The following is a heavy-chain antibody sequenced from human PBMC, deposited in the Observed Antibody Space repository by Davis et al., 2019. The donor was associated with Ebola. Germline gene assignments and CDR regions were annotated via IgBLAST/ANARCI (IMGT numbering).Heavy chain of an antibody. Sequence: AASVKVSCKASGGTFSSYAISWVRQAPGQGLEWMGRIIPILGIANYAQKFQGRVTITADKSTSTAYMELSSLRSDDTAVYYCAREAIAVAEFSWFDPWGQGTLVTVSS. CDR3: AREAIAVAEFSWFDP. D-gene: IGHD6-19*01. J-gene: IGHJ5*02. CDR2: IIPILGIA. V-gene: IGHV1-69*04. CDR1: GGTFSSYA.